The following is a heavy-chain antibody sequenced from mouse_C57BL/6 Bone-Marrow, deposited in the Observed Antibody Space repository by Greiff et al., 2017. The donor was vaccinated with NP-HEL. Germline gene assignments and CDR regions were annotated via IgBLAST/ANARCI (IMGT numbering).Heavy chain of an antibody. CDR2: IDPNRGGT. V-gene: IGHV1-72*01. J-gene: IGHJ2*01. CDR3: ARYYYGSGYFDY. D-gene: IGHD1-1*01. Sequence: QVQLQQPGAELVKPGASVKLSCKASGYTFTNYWMHWVKQRPGRGLEWIGRIDPNRGGTKYNEKFKSKATLTVDKPSSTAYMQLSSLTSEDSAFYYCARYYYGSGYFDYWGQGTTLTVSS. CDR1: GYTFTNYW.